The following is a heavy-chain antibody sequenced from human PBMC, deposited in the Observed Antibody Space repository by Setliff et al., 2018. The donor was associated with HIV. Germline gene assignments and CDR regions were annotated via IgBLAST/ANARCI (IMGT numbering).Heavy chain of an antibody. D-gene: IGHD2-15*01. Sequence: TSETLSLTCTVSGGSISSYYWSWIRQPPGKGLEWIGYIYYSGSTNYNPSLKSRVTISVDTSKNQFSLKLSSVTAADTAVYYCARGGVVAATRRFEPWGQGTLVTVSS. CDR3: ARGGVVAATRRFEP. CDR2: IYYSGST. J-gene: IGHJ5*02. V-gene: IGHV4-59*01. CDR1: GGSISSYY.